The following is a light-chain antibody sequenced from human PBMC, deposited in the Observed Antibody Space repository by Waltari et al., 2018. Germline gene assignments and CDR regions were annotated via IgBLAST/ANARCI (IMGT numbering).Light chain of an antibody. CDR2: LGS. V-gene: IGKV2-28*01. J-gene: IGKJ2*01. Sequence: DIVMTQSPLSLPVTPGEPASISCRSSQSLLHSNGYNYLDWYLQKPGQSPPPLIYLGSNRASGVPDRFSGSGSATDFTLKISIVEAEDVCVYYCMQALQTPYTFGQGTKLEIK. CDR3: MQALQTPYT. CDR1: QSLLHSNGYNY.